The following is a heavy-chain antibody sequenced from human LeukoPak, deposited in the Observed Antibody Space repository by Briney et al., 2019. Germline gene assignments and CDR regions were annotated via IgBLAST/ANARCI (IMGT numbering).Heavy chain of an antibody. J-gene: IGHJ4*02. CDR1: GFTFSSYG. CDR2: ISGIVVST. CDR3: ATVSDSSGWYYFDY. D-gene: IGHD6-19*01. Sequence: GGSLRLSCAASGFTFSSYGMNWVRQAPGKGLEWVSGISGIVVSTYYADFVKGRSTISRDDSKNTLDLQMDSLRAEDTAVYYCATVSDSSGWYYFDYWGQGTLVTVSS. V-gene: IGHV3-23*01.